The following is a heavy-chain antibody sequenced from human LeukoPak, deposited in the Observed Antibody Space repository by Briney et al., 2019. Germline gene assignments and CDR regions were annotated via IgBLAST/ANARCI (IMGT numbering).Heavy chain of an antibody. CDR2: KYYSGST. CDR1: GDSISSRGYY. CDR3: ARVSTGWYHYFDS. D-gene: IGHD6-19*01. J-gene: IGHJ4*02. Sequence: KSSETLSLTCTVSGDSISSRGYYWGWIRQPPGKGLEWIGHKYYSGSTYYNPSLKSRVSISVDTTIYQFSLNLSSVTAADTAVYYCARVSTGWYHYFDSWGQGTLVTVSS. V-gene: IGHV4-39*07.